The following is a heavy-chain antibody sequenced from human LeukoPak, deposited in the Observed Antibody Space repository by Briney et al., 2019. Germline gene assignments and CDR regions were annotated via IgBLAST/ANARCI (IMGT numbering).Heavy chain of an antibody. CDR3: ARSDYGADPSYDAFDI. D-gene: IGHD4-17*01. CDR2: INPRGGV. V-gene: IGHV4-4*07. Sequence: SETLSLTCTVSSASMSTYYWSWIRQPAGGALEWVGRINPRGGVNYSPSLKSRISLSLDTSKNQFSLKLTSVTAADTALYYCARSDYGADPSYDAFDIWGQGTMVTVSS. CDR1: SASMSTYY. J-gene: IGHJ3*02.